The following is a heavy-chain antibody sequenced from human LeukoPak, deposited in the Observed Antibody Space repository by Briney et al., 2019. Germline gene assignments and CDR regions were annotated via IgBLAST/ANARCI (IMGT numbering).Heavy chain of an antibody. V-gene: IGHV4-59*01. CDR1: GGSISSYY. J-gene: IGHJ4*02. CDR2: IYYSGST. CDR3: ARVSCSSTSCHYYFDY. D-gene: IGHD2-2*01. Sequence: SETLSLTCTVSGGSISSYYWSWIRQPPGKGLEWIGYIYYSGSTNYNPSLKSRVTISVDTPKNQFSLKLSSVTAADTAVYYCARVSCSSTSCHYYFDYWGQGTLVTVSS.